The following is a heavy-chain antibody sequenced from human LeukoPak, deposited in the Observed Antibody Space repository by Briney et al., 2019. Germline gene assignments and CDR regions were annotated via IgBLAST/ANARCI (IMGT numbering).Heavy chain of an antibody. Sequence: GGSLRLSCAASGFTFSSYAMSWVRQAPGKGLEWVAAIWYDGSNDYYADSVKGRFTISRDNSKNTLSLQMNSLRAEDTAVYYCAREADCSGGSCYRGAFDIWGQGTMVTVSS. D-gene: IGHD2-15*01. CDR1: GFTFSSYA. CDR2: IWYDGSND. CDR3: AREADCSGGSCYRGAFDI. J-gene: IGHJ3*02. V-gene: IGHV3-33*08.